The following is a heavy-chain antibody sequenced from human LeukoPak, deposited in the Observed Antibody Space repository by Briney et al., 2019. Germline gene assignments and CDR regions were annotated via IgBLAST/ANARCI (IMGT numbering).Heavy chain of an antibody. CDR2: XSXRXGXX. CDR3: AKXLAVTTSILXY. D-gene: IGHD4-17*01. J-gene: IGHJ4*02. CDR1: XXXXXXXX. V-gene: IGHV3-23*01. Sequence: PGGSLRLSCAAXXXXXXXXXXXXVXXXXXXXXXXXXXXSXRXGXXXYAXSVKXRXTISRDNSKNTLYLQMNSLRAEXTAVYXCAKXLAVTTSILXYWGQGTLVTVSS.